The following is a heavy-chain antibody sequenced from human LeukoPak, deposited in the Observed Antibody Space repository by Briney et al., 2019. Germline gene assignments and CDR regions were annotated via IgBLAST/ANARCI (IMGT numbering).Heavy chain of an antibody. CDR2: IKQDGSEK. V-gene: IGHV3-7*01. D-gene: IGHD4-11*01. CDR3: ARDGTYSNPPGDV. J-gene: IGHJ6*04. CDR1: GFTFSSYW. Sequence: GGSLRLSCAASGFTFSSYWMSWVRQAPGKGLEWVANIKQDGSEKYYVDSVEGRFTISRDNAKNSLYLQMNSLRAEDTAVYYCARDGTYSNPPGDVWGKGTTVTVSS.